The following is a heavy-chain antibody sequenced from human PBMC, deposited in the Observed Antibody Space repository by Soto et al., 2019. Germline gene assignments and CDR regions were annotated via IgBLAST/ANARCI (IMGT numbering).Heavy chain of an antibody. CDR3: ARHVYTYGGGYFDY. CDR1: GVTVSSYY. V-gene: IGHV3-66*04. Sequence: EVQLVESGGGLVQPGGSLRLSCAATGVTVSSYYSSWVRHVPRTGPEWVSVIYSGGCTCYAYFVKGRFTISRDNSKNTLYLQMNTLRAEDTAVYYCARHVYTYGGGYFDYWGQGTLGSVSS. CDR2: IYSGGCT. D-gene: IGHD4-17*01. J-gene: IGHJ4*02.